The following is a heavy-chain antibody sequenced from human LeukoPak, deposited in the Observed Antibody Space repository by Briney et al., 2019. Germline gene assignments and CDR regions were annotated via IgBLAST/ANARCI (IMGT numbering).Heavy chain of an antibody. D-gene: IGHD6-19*01. CDR3: AREQWLVIDY. Sequence: SETLSLTCAVYGGSFIGYYWSWIRQPPGKGLEWIGEINHSGSTNYNPSLKSRVTISVDTSKNQFSLKLSSVTAADTAVYYCAREQWLVIDYWGQGTLVTVSS. CDR1: GGSFIGYY. CDR2: INHSGST. V-gene: IGHV4-34*01. J-gene: IGHJ4*02.